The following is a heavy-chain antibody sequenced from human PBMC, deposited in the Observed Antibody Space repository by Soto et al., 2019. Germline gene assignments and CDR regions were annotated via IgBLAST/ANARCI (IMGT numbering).Heavy chain of an antibody. CDR3: AKSIKSGSKYVGNAMDV. CDR2: IRGSGVGT. Sequence: EVQLLESGGTLVQVGGSLRLSCVASGFSFSNYAVNWVRQAPGKGLEWVSAIRGSGVGTYYADSVEGRFTISRDNFKNAVHLPMNSLRGEGAAGYHCAKSIKSGSKYVGNAMDVWGQGTTVIVS. CDR1: GFSFSNYA. D-gene: IGHD1-26*01. V-gene: IGHV3-23*01. J-gene: IGHJ6*02.